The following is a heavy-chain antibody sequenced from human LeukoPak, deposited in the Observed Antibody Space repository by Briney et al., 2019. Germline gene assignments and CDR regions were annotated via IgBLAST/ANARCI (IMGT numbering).Heavy chain of an antibody. D-gene: IGHD3-22*01. Sequence: TGGSLRLSCAASGFTFSSYGMHWVRQAPGKGLEWVAVVSYDESNIYYADSVKGRFTIYRDNTKNTLYLLMNSLRTEDTAVYYCAPLAGDYYDSSGYRGYWGQGTLVTVSS. CDR3: APLAGDYYDSSGYRGY. J-gene: IGHJ4*02. CDR2: VSYDESNI. CDR1: GFTFSSYG. V-gene: IGHV3-30*03.